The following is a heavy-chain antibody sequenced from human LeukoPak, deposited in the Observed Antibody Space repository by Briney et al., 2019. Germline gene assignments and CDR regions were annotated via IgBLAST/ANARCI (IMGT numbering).Heavy chain of an antibody. CDR1: GYTFTHYG. Sequence: GASVKVSCMASGYTFTHYGITGVRQAPGQGLAWMGWINTYNGDTKCAQKLQGRVTMTTDTSTSTAFMELRSLRSDDSAVYYCARGIPSPLFAYWGLGTLVTVSP. D-gene: IGHD5-18*01. J-gene: IGHJ4*02. V-gene: IGHV1-18*01. CDR2: INTYNGDT. CDR3: ARGIPSPLFAY.